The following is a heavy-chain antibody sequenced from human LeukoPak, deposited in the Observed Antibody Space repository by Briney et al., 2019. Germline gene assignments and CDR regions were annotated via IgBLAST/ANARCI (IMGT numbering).Heavy chain of an antibody. CDR3: AKVRLDATKTYDY. J-gene: IGHJ4*02. D-gene: IGHD1-1*01. Sequence: GGSLRLSCAASGFTFSSYAMSWVRQAPGKGLEWVSAITNSGGSTYYAASVQGRFTISRDNSKNTLYLQMNSLGAEDTVVYYCAKVRLDATKTYDYWGQGTLVTVSS. CDR1: GFTFSSYA. V-gene: IGHV3-23*01. CDR2: ITNSGGST.